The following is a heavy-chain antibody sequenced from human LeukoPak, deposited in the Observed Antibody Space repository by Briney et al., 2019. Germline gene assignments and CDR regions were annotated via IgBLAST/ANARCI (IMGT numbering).Heavy chain of an antibody. CDR2: IGAYNGDT. Sequence: APVKVSCKPSGYTFTNYGISWVRQAPGQGLEWMGWIGAYNGDTNYAQKLQGRVTMTTDTSTSTAYMELRSLRSDDTAVYYCVRDHCSGGSCPSFDYWGQGTLVTVSS. D-gene: IGHD2-15*01. J-gene: IGHJ4*02. CDR1: GYTFTNYG. V-gene: IGHV1-18*01. CDR3: VRDHCSGGSCPSFDY.